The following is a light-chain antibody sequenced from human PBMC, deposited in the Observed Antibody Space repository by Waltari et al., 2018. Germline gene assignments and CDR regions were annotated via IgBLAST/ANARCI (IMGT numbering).Light chain of an antibody. CDR2: GTS. CDR3: QQSHSPPLT. Sequence: DIQMTQSPSSLSASVGDRVTITCRASQSISSHLNWYQQKPGKAPKLLIYGTSGLPSGVPPRFSGSGSGTDFTLTISSLQPEDFATYYCQQSHSPPLTFGGGTKVEIK. CDR1: QSISSH. J-gene: IGKJ4*01. V-gene: IGKV1-39*01.